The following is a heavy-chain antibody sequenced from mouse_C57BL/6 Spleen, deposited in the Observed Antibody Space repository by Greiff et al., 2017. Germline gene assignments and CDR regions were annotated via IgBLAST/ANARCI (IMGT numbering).Heavy chain of an antibody. CDR1: GFTFSSYA. CDR2: ISSGGDYI. CDR3: TGDYNGAMDY. V-gene: IGHV5-9-1*02. D-gene: IGHD2-13*01. Sequence: EVKVEESGEGLVKPGGSLKLSCAASGFTFSSYAMSWVRQTPEKRLEWVAYISSGGDYIYYADTVKGRFTISRDNARNTLYLQMSSLKSEDTAMYYCTGDYNGAMDYWGQGTSVTVSS. J-gene: IGHJ4*01.